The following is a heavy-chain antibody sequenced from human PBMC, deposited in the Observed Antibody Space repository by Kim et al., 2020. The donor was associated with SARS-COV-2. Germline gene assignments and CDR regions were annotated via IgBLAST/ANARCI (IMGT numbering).Heavy chain of an antibody. Sequence: RYSPSFQGQVTISADKSISTAYLQWSSLKASDTAMYYCCLLTGYYRDFDYWGQGTLVTVSS. J-gene: IGHJ4*02. CDR3: CLLTGYYRDFDY. D-gene: IGHD3-9*01. V-gene: IGHV5-51*01.